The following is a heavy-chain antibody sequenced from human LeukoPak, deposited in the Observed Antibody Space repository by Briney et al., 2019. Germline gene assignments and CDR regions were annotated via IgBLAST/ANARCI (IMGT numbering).Heavy chain of an antibody. Sequence: GGTLRLSCAASGFTFSSYGMSWVRQAPGKGLEWVSAISGSGGSTYYADSVKGRFTISRDNSKNTLYLQMNSLRAEDTAVYYCAKAEYYYGSALYYFDYWGQGTLVTVSS. CDR1: GFTFSSYG. CDR2: ISGSGGST. D-gene: IGHD3-10*01. J-gene: IGHJ4*02. V-gene: IGHV3-23*01. CDR3: AKAEYYYGSALYYFDY.